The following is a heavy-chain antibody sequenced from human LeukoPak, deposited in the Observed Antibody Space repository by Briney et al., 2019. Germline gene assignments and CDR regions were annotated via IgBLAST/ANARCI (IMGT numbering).Heavy chain of an antibody. Sequence: PSETLSLTCAVYGGSFSGYYWSWIRQPPGKGLEWIGEINHSGSTNYNPSLKSRVTISVDTSKNQFSLKLSSVTAADTAVYYCASRVDNNWYVYYFDYWGQGTLVTVSS. CDR1: GGSFSGYY. J-gene: IGHJ4*02. D-gene: IGHD1-1*01. CDR3: ASRVDNNWYVYYFDY. CDR2: INHSGST. V-gene: IGHV4-34*01.